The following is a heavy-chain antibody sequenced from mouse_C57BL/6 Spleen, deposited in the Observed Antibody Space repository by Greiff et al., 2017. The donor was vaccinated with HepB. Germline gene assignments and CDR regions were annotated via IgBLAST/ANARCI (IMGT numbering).Heavy chain of an antibody. CDR2: IYPRDGST. V-gene: IGHV1-85*01. CDR1: GYTFTSYD. CDR3: ARDHGNLQGDY. Sequence: QVQLKESGPELVKPGASVKLSCKASGYTFTSYDINWVKQRPGQGLEWIGWIYPRDGSTKYNEKFKGKATLTVDTSSSTAYMELHSLTSEDAAVYFCARDHGNLQGDYWGQGTTLTVSS. D-gene: IGHD2-1*01. J-gene: IGHJ2*01.